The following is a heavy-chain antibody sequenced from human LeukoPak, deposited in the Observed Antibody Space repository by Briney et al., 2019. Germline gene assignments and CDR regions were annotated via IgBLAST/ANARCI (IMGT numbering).Heavy chain of an antibody. J-gene: IGHJ6*04. V-gene: IGHV3-72*01. Sequence: GGSLRLSCAASGFTFSSYGMNWVRQAPGKGLEWVGRSRSKTNRYTTQYAASVKGRFTISRDNAKNSLYLQMNSLRAEDTAVYYCAELGITMIGGVWGKGTTVTISS. CDR2: SRSKTNRYTT. CDR1: GFTFSSYG. D-gene: IGHD3-10*02. CDR3: AELGITMIGGV.